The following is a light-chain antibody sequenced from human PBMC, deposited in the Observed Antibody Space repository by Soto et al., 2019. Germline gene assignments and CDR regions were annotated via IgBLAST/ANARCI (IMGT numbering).Light chain of an antibody. J-gene: IGKJ4*01. V-gene: IGKV1-8*01. Sequence: AIRMTQSPSSLSASTGDRVTINCRASQGISSYLAWYQQKPGKAPKLLIYAASTLQSGVPSRFSGSGSGTDFTLTISCLQSEDFATYYCQQYYSYPGTFGGGTKV. CDR2: AAS. CDR3: QQYYSYPGT. CDR1: QGISSY.